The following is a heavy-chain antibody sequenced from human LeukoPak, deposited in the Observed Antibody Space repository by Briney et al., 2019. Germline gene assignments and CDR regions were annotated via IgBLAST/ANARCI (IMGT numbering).Heavy chain of an antibody. Sequence: SETLSLTYAFYGGSYSVYYWSWIPQPPGKGLEWIGEINHSGSTNYNPSLKSRVTISLDASKNQFSLKLSAVTAADTAVYYCAGAVVVTAKHYWYFDLWGRGTLVTVSS. D-gene: IGHD2-21*02. CDR2: INHSGST. CDR1: GGSYSVYY. CDR3: AGAVVVTAKHYWYFDL. J-gene: IGHJ2*01. V-gene: IGHV4-34*01.